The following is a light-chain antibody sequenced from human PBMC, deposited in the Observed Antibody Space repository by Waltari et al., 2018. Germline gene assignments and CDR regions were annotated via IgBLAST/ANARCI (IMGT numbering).Light chain of an antibody. CDR2: GGS. Sequence: EIILTQSPGTLSLSPGERATLSCRASQSVSSTYVGWYQQKSGQAPRLVIYGGSSRATGIPDRFSGSASGTDFTLTISSLQAEDVAVYYCHHYYIPPLTFGQGTRLEIK. V-gene: IGKV3-20*01. CDR1: QSVSSTY. J-gene: IGKJ5*01. CDR3: HHYYIPPLT.